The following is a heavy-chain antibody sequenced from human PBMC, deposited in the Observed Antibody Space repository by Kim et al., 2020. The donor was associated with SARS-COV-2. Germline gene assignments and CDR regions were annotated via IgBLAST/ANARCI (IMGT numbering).Heavy chain of an antibody. CDR1: GFTFSSYT. Sequence: GGSLRLSCAASGFTFSSYTMNWVRQAPGKGLEWVASVSSSSSYIHYAESMRGRFTISRDNAKSSLHLQMDSLRAEDTAVYYCAREAWLVFAGLHYFDSWGPGTLVTVSS. V-gene: IGHV3-21*01. CDR2: VSSSSSYI. D-gene: IGHD6-19*01. CDR3: AREAWLVFAGLHYFDS. J-gene: IGHJ4*02.